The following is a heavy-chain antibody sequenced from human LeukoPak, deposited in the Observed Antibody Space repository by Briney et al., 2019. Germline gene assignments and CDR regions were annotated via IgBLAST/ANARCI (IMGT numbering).Heavy chain of an antibody. CDR2: IKQDGTVQ. J-gene: IGHJ6*02. CDR1: GFALSAYW. V-gene: IGHV3-7*01. CDR3: ARDCTATGAMDV. D-gene: IGHD2-21*02. Sequence: AGGSLRLSCAASGFALSAYWMNWVRQAPGKGLQWLANIKQDGTVQRYVDSVKGRFTISRDNAKNSLFLQMNSLRAEDTALYYCARDCTATGAMDVWGQGTTVTVS.